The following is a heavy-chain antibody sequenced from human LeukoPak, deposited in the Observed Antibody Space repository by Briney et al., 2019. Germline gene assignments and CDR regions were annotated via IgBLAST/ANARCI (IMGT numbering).Heavy chain of an antibody. CDR1: GFTFSSYG. V-gene: IGHV3-33*01. CDR3: ARAAYDSSGYLTL. CDR2: IWYDGTNK. Sequence: GGSLRLSCAASGFTFSSYGMHWVRQAPGKGLEWVAVIWYDGTNKYYAESVKGRFTISRDSSKNTLYLQMNSLRAEDTAVYYCARAAYDSSGYLTLWGQGTLVTVSS. D-gene: IGHD3-22*01. J-gene: IGHJ4*02.